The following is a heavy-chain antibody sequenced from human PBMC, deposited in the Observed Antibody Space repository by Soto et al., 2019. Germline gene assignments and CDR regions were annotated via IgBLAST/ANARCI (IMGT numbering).Heavy chain of an antibody. CDR3: ASCVSTACYPPFDP. J-gene: IGHJ5*02. V-gene: IGHV4-38-2*01. CDR2: IYHSGTT. CDR1: SFSISSGYY. D-gene: IGHD2-2*01. Sequence: SETLSLTCAVSSFSISSGYYWGWVRQPPGKGLEWIGSIYHSGTTNYSPSLKSRVTISIDTSKNQFSLTLRSVTAADAAVYYCASCVSTACYPPFDPWGQGTQVTVSS.